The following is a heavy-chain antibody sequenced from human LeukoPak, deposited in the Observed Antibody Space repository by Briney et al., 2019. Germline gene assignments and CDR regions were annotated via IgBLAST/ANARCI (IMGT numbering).Heavy chain of an antibody. Sequence: PSETLSLTCTVSGGSISSSSYYWGGIRQPPGKGLEWIGSIYYSGSTYYNPARKSRNTITVDTSKTQFSLKLSSVTAADTAVYYCARSFYYYDISGYPGWFDPWGQGTLVTVSS. J-gene: IGHJ5*02. CDR2: IYYSGST. CDR3: ARSFYYYDISGYPGWFDP. V-gene: IGHV4-39*01. CDR1: GGSISSSSYY. D-gene: IGHD3-22*01.